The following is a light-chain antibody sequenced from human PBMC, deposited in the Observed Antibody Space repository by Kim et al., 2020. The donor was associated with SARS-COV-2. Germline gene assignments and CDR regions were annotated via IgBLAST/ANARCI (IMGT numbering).Light chain of an antibody. J-gene: IGKJ1*01. CDR1: QSVGNNY. CDR3: HQYASSPRT. V-gene: IGKV3-20*01. CDR2: GAS. Sequence: EIVLTQFPGTLSLSPGESATLSCRASQSVGNNYLAWFHQKPGQAPRVVIYGASSRAPGIPDRFAGSGSGTDFTLTISRLEPEDFAVYYCHQYASSPRTFGQGTKVDIK.